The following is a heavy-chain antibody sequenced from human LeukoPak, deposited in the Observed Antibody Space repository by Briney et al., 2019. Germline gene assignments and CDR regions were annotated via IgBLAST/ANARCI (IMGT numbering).Heavy chain of an antibody. CDR1: GFTFRSYG. CDR2: IRYDGNNK. J-gene: IGHJ3*02. D-gene: IGHD3-22*01. V-gene: IGHV3-30*02. CDR3: AKDRGAMIVVTDAFDI. Sequence: GGSLRLSCAASGFTFRSYGMHWVRQAPGKGLEWVAFIRYDGNNKYYADSVKGRFTISRGNSKNTLYLQMNSLRAEDTAVYYCAKDRGAMIVVTDAFDIWGQGTMVTVSS.